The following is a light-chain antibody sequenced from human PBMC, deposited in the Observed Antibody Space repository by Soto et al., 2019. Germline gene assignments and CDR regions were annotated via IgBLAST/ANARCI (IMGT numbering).Light chain of an antibody. CDR1: QSVSTN. V-gene: IGKV3-15*01. J-gene: IGKJ2*01. CDR2: GTS. Sequence: ERVMTQSPGTLSVSPWERATLSCRASQSVSTNLAWYQQKPGQAPRLLIFGTSTRATGIPARFSGSGSGTEFTLTISSLQSEDFAVYYCQQYNNWPYNFGQGTKVDIK. CDR3: QQYNNWPYN.